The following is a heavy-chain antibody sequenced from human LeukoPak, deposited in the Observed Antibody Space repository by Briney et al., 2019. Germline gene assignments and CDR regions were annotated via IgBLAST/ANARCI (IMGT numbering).Heavy chain of an antibody. D-gene: IGHD5-18*01. J-gene: IGHJ2*01. CDR3: ARGVYNYGSDCYFDL. Sequence: PSETLSLTCAVSGYSISSGYYWSWIRQPPGKGLEWIGEINHSGSTNYNPSLKSRVTISVDTSKNQFSLKLTSVTAADTAVYYCARGVYNYGSDCYFDLWGRGTLVTVSS. CDR1: GYSISSGYY. CDR2: INHSGST. V-gene: IGHV4-34*01.